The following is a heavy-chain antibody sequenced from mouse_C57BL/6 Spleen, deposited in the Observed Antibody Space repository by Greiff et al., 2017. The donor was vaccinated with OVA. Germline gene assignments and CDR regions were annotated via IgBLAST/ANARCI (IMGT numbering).Heavy chain of an antibody. CDR3: ARCYYGSSSYYAMDY. V-gene: IGHV1-50*01. Sequence: QVHVKQPGAELVKPGASVKLSCKASGYTFTSYWMQWVKQRPGQGLEWIGEIDPSDSYTNYNQKFKGKATLTVDTSSSTAYMQLSSLTSEDSAVYYCARCYYGSSSYYAMDYWGQGTSVTVSS. CDR1: GYTFTSYW. CDR2: IDPSDSYT. D-gene: IGHD1-1*01. J-gene: IGHJ4*01.